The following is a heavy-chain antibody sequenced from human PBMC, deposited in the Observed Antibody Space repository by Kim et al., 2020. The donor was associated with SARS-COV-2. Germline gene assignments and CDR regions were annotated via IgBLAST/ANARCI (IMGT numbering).Heavy chain of an antibody. D-gene: IGHD3-10*01. Sequence: ESVQGRFTISRDHSKNTLFLQMTSLRAEDSAVYYCAKIYGSGTYTNLFDYWGQGTLVTVSS. J-gene: IGHJ4*02. V-gene: IGHV3-33*06. CDR3: AKIYGSGTYTNLFDY.